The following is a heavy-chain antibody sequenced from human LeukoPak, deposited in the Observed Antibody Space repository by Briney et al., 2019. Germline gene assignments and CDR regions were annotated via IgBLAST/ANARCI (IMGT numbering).Heavy chain of an antibody. J-gene: IGHJ5*02. Sequence: PGGSLRLSCAASGFTFRDYGMSWVRQAPGKGLEWVSALTGSGGTTYYADSVKGRFTISRDNSKNTLYLQMNSLRAEDTAVYFCAKAGFSSSWPKPDNWFDPWGQGTLVTVSS. CDR1: GFTFRDYG. D-gene: IGHD6-13*01. CDR2: LTGSGGTT. CDR3: AKAGFSSSWPKPDNWFDP. V-gene: IGHV3-23*01.